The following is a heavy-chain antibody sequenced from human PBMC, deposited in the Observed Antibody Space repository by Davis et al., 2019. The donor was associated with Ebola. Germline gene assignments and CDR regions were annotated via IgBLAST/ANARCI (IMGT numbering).Heavy chain of an antibody. CDR2: FYSGGST. CDR1: TSSLSITY. J-gene: IGHJ5*02. CDR3: ARGVAVPGTGGGNWFEP. V-gene: IGHV3-66*01. Sequence: SLSPSCPLSTSSLSITYMTWLRHAPGRELEWVPAFYSGGSTSYADSVKGRFTISRDNSKNTLYLQMSSLRAEETAVYYCARGVAVPGTGGGNWFEPWGQRTLVTVSS. D-gene: IGHD6-13*01.